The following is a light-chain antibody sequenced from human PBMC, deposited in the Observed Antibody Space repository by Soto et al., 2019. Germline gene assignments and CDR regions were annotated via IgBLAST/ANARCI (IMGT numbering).Light chain of an antibody. V-gene: IGKV1-12*01. Sequence: DLQMTQSPSSVSASVGDRVTITCRASQGISSWLAWYQQKPGKAPELLIYAASTLQSGVPSRFSGGGSGTDFTLTISSLQPEDFATYYCQQSYSTPYMFTFGQGTKLEIK. CDR2: AAS. CDR3: QQSYSTPYMFT. J-gene: IGKJ2*01. CDR1: QGISSW.